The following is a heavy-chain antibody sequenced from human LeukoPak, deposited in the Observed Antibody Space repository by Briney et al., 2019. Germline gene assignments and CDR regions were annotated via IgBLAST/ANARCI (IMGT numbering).Heavy chain of an antibody. D-gene: IGHD2-15*01. CDR2: IYHSGST. CDR3: ARDSVGFPFDY. CDR1: GGSISSGGYS. J-gene: IGHJ4*02. Sequence: PSETLSLTCAVSGGSISSGGYSWSWIRQPPGKGLEWIGYIYHSGSTYYNPSLKSRVTISVDTSKSQFSLKLSSVTAADTAVYYCARDSVGFPFDYWGQGTLVTVSS. V-gene: IGHV4-30-2*01.